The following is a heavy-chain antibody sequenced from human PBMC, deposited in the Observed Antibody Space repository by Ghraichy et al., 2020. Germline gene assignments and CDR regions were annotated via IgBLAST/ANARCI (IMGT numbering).Heavy chain of an antibody. V-gene: IGHV4-34*01. CDR1: GGPFSGFY. CDR3: ARGVISTVYLRGWFDP. D-gene: IGHD3-9*01. J-gene: IGHJ5*02. Sequence: SQTLSLTCAIYGGPFSGFYWNWIRQPPGKGLEWIGDINQSGSTNYNPSLKSRVTMSVDTSKNHFSLNLSSVTAADTAVYYCARGVISTVYLRGWFDPWGQGTLVTVSS. CDR2: INQSGST.